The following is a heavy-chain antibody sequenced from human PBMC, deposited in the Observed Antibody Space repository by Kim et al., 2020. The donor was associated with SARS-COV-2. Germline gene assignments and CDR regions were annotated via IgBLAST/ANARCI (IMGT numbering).Heavy chain of an antibody. CDR2: ISGSGGST. J-gene: IGHJ4*02. D-gene: IGHD2-15*01. Sequence: GGSLRLSCAASGFTFSSYAMSWVRQAPGKGLEWVSAISGSGGSTYYADSVKGRFTISRDNSKNTLYLQMNSLRAEDTAVYYCAKSAIVVVVAATSYFDYWGRETLVTVSS. CDR1: GFTFSSYA. V-gene: IGHV3-23*01. CDR3: AKSAIVVVVAATSYFDY.